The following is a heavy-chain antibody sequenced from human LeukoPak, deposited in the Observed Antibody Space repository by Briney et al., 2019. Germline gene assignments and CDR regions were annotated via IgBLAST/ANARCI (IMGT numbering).Heavy chain of an antibody. CDR2: ISWNSASI. V-gene: IGHV3-9*01. CDR3: AKTTAGYSSGRYPGWPIDY. Sequence: GGSLRLSCAASGFPFDVYAMHWVRQPPGRGLEWVAGISWNSASIAYADSVKGRFSVSRDNSRNTVFLQMHSLRAEDTALYYCAKTTAGYSSGRYPGWPIDYWGQGTLVTVSS. CDR1: GFPFDVYA. J-gene: IGHJ4*02. D-gene: IGHD6-19*01.